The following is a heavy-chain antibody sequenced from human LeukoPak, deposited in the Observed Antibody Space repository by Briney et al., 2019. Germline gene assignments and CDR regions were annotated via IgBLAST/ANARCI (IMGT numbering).Heavy chain of an antibody. V-gene: IGHV3-7*01. CDR2: INQDGSEE. CDR3: VRDGGVSGYDLLDY. D-gene: IGHD5-12*01. CDR1: GFTFSHYW. Sequence: GGSLRLSCAASGFTFSHYWMTWVRQAPGKGLEWVAQINQDGSEEYYMDSVKARFTISRDNAKNSVFLQMNSLRAEDTAVYYCVRDGGVSGYDLLDYWGQGTLVTVSP. J-gene: IGHJ4*02.